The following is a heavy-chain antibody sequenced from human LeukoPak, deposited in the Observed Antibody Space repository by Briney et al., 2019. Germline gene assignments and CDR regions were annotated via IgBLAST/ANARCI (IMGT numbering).Heavy chain of an antibody. J-gene: IGHJ4*02. CDR1: GYTFSGFG. V-gene: IGHV1-18*01. CDR3: ARDRRVVATISSYFDF. CDR2: ISIYHGST. Sequence: ASVKVSCKTSGYTFSGFGISWVRQAPGQGLEWVGWISIYHGSTDYSKKFQGRVTMTTDTSTNTVYMDLRGLKSDDTAVYHCARDRRVVATISSYFDFWGQGTLVTVSS. D-gene: IGHD5-12*01.